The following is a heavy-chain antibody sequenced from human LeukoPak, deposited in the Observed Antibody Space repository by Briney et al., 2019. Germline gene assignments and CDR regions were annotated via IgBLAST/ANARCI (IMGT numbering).Heavy chain of an antibody. J-gene: IGHJ1*01. CDR1: GGSISSYY. D-gene: IGHD6-13*01. Sequence: PSETLSLTCTVSGGSISSYYWSWIRQPPGKGLGWIGYIYYSGSTNYNPSLKSRVTISVDTSKNQFSLKLSSVTAADTAVYYCARRDSSSWQFQHWGQGTLVTVSS. CDR2: IYYSGST. CDR3: ARRDSSSWQFQH. V-gene: IGHV4-59*01.